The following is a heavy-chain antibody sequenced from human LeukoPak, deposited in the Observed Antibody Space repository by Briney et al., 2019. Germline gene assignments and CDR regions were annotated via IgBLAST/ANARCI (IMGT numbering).Heavy chain of an antibody. Sequence: ASVKVSCKASGYTFTSYAMHWERQAPGQRLEWMGWINAGNGNTKYSQKFQGRVTITMDTSASTPYMELSSLRSEDTAVYYCARDHVVGLAPFDPWGQGTLVTVSS. CDR1: GYTFTSYA. D-gene: IGHD2-15*01. CDR3: ARDHVVGLAPFDP. CDR2: INAGNGNT. V-gene: IGHV1-3*01. J-gene: IGHJ5*02.